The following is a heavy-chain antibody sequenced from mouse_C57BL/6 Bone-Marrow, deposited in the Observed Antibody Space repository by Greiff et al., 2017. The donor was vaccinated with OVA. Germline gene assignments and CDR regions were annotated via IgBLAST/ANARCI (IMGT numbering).Heavy chain of an antibody. CDR3: ARHPLYDGYLYAMGY. Sequence: EVQVVESGGGLVQPGGSLKLSCAASGFTFSDYYMYWVRQTPEKRLEWVAYISNGGGSTYYPDTVKGRFTISRDNAKNTLYLQMCRLKSEDTAMYYCARHPLYDGYLYAMGYWGQGTPVTVSS. J-gene: IGHJ4*01. CDR2: ISNGGGST. CDR1: GFTFSDYY. D-gene: IGHD2-3*01. V-gene: IGHV5-12*01.